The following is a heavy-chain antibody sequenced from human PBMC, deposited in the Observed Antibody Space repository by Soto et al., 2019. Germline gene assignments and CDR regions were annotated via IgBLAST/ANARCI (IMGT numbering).Heavy chain of an antibody. CDR1: GGSFSGYY. V-gene: IGHV4-34*01. CDR2: INHSGST. CDR3: ARVLSRVPFRPHAEYFQH. J-gene: IGHJ1*01. Sequence: NPSETLSLTCAVYGGSFSGYYWSWIRQPPGKGLEWIGEINHSGSTNYNPSLKSRVTISVDTSKNQFSLKLSSVTAADTAVYYCARVLSRVPFRPHAEYFQHWGQGTLVTVSS. D-gene: IGHD3-10*01.